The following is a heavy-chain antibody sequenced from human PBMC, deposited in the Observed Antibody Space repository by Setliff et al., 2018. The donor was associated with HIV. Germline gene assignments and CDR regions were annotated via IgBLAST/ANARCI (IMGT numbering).Heavy chain of an antibody. D-gene: IGHD4-17*01. CDR3: ARVPHGDYLWFDP. CDR2: INPNSGGT. V-gene: IGHV1-2*06. Sequence: GASVKVSCKASGYTFTDYYMHWVRQAPGQGLEWMGRINPNSGGTNYAQKFQGRVTMTRDTSISTAYRERSRLRSDDTAVYYCARVPHGDYLWFDPWGQGTLVTVSS. CDR1: GYTFTDYY. J-gene: IGHJ5*02.